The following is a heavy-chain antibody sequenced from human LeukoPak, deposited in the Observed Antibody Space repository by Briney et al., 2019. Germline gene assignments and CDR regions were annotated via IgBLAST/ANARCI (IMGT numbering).Heavy chain of an antibody. CDR1: GFTFSDYY. J-gene: IGHJ3*02. V-gene: IGHV3-11*01. CDR3: ARVSVAYYYDSSGQQTHAFDI. CDR2: ISSSGSTI. Sequence: PGGSLRLSCAASGFTFSDYYMSWIRQAPGKGLEWVSYISSSGSTIYYADSVKGRFTISRDNAKNPLYLQMSSLRAEDTAVYYCARVSVAYYYDSSGQQTHAFDIWGQGTMVTVSS. D-gene: IGHD3-22*01.